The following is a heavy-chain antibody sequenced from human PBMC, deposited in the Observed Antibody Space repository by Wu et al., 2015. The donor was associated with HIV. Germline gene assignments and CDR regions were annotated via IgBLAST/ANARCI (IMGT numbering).Heavy chain of an antibody. D-gene: IGHD3-9*01. CDR2: INPNSGGT. CDR3: ARDYHDCLTTYSHYFFDL. CDR1: GYAFTGYY. J-gene: IGHJ4*02. V-gene: IGHV1-2*02. Sequence: QVQLVQPGADVKKPGASVKVSCKASGYAFTGYYMHWLRQAPGQGLEWMGWINPNSGGTNFAQKFQDRVTLTRDTSISTAYMEMSGLRSDDTAVYYCARDYHDCLTTYSHYFFDLVGPGNAGHRLL.